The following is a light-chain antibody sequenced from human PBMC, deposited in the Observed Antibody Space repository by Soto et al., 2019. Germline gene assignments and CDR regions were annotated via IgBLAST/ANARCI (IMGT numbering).Light chain of an antibody. CDR2: DAS. J-gene: IGKJ2*01. CDR1: QSISSW. V-gene: IGKV1-5*01. Sequence: DILMTQSPSTLSASIGDRVTITCRASQSISSWLAWYQQKPGKAPKLLIYDASSLESGVPSRFRGSGSGTEFTRTLSSLEPDDVAAYYCQQYNCYFGQGTNLEIK. CDR3: QQYNCY.